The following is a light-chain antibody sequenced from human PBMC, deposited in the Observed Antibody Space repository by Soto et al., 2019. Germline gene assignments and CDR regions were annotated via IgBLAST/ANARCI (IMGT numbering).Light chain of an antibody. J-gene: IGKJ1*01. CDR2: DAS. Sequence: EIVLTQSPDTLSLSPGERATLSCRASQTVSTFLAWYQQKPGQAPGLIVYDASKRAPGIPARFIGSGSGTDFTLTVSSLEPEDLALYYCQQRSGWPTFGQGTKVEI. CDR1: QTVSTF. V-gene: IGKV3-11*01. CDR3: QQRSGWPT.